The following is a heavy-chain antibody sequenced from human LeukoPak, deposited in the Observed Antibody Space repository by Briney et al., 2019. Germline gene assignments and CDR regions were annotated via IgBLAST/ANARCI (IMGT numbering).Heavy chain of an antibody. Sequence: SETLSLTCTVSGYSISSGYYWGWIRQPPGKGLEWIGSIYHSGSTYYNPSLKSRVTISLDTSKNQFSLKLSSVTAADTAVYYCARRPDYYDSSGYYLDYWGQGTLVTVSS. CDR2: IYHSGST. V-gene: IGHV4-38-2*02. D-gene: IGHD3-22*01. J-gene: IGHJ4*02. CDR3: ARRPDYYDSSGYYLDY. CDR1: GYSISSGYY.